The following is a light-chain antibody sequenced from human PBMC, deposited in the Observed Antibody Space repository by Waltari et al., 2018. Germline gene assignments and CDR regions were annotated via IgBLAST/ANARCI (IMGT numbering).Light chain of an antibody. J-gene: IGLJ2*01. CDR1: SSDVGGYNY. CDR3: SSYAGSNNLI. CDR2: EVS. Sequence: QSALTQPPSASGSPGQSVTISCTGTSSDVGGYNYVSWYQQHHGKAPKLMIYEVSKRPSGVPVRFSGSKSGNTASLTVSGLQAEDEADYYCSSYAGSNNLIFGGGTKLTVL. V-gene: IGLV2-8*01.